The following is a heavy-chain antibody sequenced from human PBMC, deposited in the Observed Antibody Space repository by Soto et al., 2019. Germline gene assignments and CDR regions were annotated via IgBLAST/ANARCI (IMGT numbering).Heavy chain of an antibody. CDR2: ISYDGSNK. CDR1: GFTFSSYA. Sequence: AGGSLRLSCAASGFTFSSYAMHWVRQAPGKGLEWVAVISYDGSNKYYADSVKGRFTISRDNSKNTLYLQMNSLRAEDTAVYYCARDGEDSYGYDYWGQGTLVTVSS. CDR3: ARDGEDSYGYDY. D-gene: IGHD5-18*01. J-gene: IGHJ4*02. V-gene: IGHV3-30-3*01.